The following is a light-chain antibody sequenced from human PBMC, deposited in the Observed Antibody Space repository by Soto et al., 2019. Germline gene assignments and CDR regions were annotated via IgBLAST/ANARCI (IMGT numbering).Light chain of an antibody. CDR1: QSLSRN. CDR2: GAS. V-gene: IGKV3-15*01. J-gene: IGKJ5*01. CDR3: QHYHNWPIT. Sequence: EIVMTQSPATLSVSPGERATLSCRASQSLSRNLAWYQQKPGQAPRLLIYGASTRATGIPARFSGSGSGTEFTLTISSLQSEDFAVYYCQHYHNWPITFGQGTRLEIK.